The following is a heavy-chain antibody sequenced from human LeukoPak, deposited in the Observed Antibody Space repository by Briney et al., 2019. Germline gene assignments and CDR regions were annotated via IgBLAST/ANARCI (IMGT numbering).Heavy chain of an antibody. Sequence: ASVKVSCKASGYTFTSYYMHWVRQAPGQGLEWMGIINPSGGSTSYAQKFQGRVTMTRDTSTSTVYMELSSLRSEDTAVYYCARDPPAGTDNSNFDYWGQGTLVAVSS. V-gene: IGHV1-46*01. CDR2: INPSGGST. J-gene: IGHJ4*02. CDR3: ARDPPAGTDNSNFDY. CDR1: GYTFTSYY. D-gene: IGHD6-13*01.